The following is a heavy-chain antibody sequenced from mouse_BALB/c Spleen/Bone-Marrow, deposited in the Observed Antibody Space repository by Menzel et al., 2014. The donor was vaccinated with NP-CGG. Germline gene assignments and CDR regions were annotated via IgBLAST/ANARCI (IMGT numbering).Heavy chain of an antibody. CDR2: IYPGNVNT. CDR1: GYTFTSYY. Sequence: VKLQESGPELVKPGASVMISCKASGYTFTSYYIHWVKQRPGQGLEWIGWIYPGNVNTKYNEKFKGKATLTADKSSSTAYMQLSSLTSEDSAVYFCAGLLRGDYAMDYWGQGTSVTVSS. CDR3: AGLLRGDYAMDY. V-gene: IGHV1S56*01. D-gene: IGHD2-3*01. J-gene: IGHJ4*01.